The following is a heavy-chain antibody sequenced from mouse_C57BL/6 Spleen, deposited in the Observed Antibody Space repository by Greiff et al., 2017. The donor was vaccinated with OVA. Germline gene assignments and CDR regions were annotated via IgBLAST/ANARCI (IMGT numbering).Heavy chain of an antibody. Sequence: EVQGVESGGDLVKPGGSLKLSCAASGFTFSSYGMSWVRQTPDKRLEWVATISSGGSYTYYPDSVKGRFTISRDNAKNTLYLQMGSLKSEDTAMYYWARLNWDEDYWGQGTTLTVSS. J-gene: IGHJ2*01. CDR1: GFTFSSYG. CDR3: ARLNWDEDY. V-gene: IGHV5-6*01. CDR2: ISSGGSYT. D-gene: IGHD4-1*02.